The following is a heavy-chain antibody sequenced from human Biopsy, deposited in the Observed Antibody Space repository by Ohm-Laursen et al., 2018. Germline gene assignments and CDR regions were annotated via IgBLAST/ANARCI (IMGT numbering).Heavy chain of an antibody. CDR2: INPSGSTT. J-gene: IGHJ4*02. Sequence: ASVKVSCKASGYSFTSYYMHWVRQAPGQGLEWMGMINPSGSTTSYPQIFQGRVTMTRDTSKSTVYMELSSLRSADTAVYFCARNTGWYGDLYYFDYWGQGTEVIVSS. CDR1: GYSFTSYY. D-gene: IGHD6-19*01. CDR3: ARNTGWYGDLYYFDY. V-gene: IGHV1-46*01.